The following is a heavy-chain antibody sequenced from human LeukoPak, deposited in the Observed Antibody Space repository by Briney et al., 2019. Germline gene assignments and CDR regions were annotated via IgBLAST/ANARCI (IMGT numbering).Heavy chain of an antibody. CDR3: AKDAPGYYDVDYFDY. D-gene: IGHD3-10*02. Sequence: PGGSLRLSCAASGFTFSSYAMSWVRQAPGKGLEWVPGISASGGSTYYADSVKGRFTISRDNSKNTLYLQMDSLRAEDTAVYYCAKDAPGYYDVDYFDYWGQGTLVTVS. CDR2: ISASGGST. V-gene: IGHV3-23*01. J-gene: IGHJ4*02. CDR1: GFTFSSYA.